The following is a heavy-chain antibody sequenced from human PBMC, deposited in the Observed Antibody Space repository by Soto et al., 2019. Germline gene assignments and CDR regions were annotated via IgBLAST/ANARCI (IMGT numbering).Heavy chain of an antibody. CDR2: ISYDGSNK. V-gene: IGHV3-30-3*01. D-gene: IGHD3-22*01. CDR3: VKGEYYYDGSAYYPFDY. J-gene: IGHJ4*02. CDR1: GFTFSSYA. Sequence: GGSLRLSCAASGFTFSSYAMHWVRQAPGKGLEWVAVISYDGSNKYYADSVKGRFTISRDNSKNTLYLQMNSLRAEDTAVYYCVKGEYYYDGSAYYPFDYWGQGRMVTVSS.